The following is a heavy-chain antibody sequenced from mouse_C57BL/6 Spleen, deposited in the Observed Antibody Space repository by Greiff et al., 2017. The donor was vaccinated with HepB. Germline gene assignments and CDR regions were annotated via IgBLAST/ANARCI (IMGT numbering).Heavy chain of an antibody. Sequence: VQLQQSGAELVKPGASVKISCKASGYAFSSYWMNWVKQRPGKGLEWIGQIYPGDGDTNYNGKFKGKATLTADKSSSTAYMQLSSLTSEDSAVYFCARGGQPSFFDYWGQDTTLTVSS. CDR3: ARGGQPSFFDY. D-gene: IGHD3-3*01. CDR2: IYPGDGDT. J-gene: IGHJ2*01. V-gene: IGHV1-80*01. CDR1: GYAFSSYW.